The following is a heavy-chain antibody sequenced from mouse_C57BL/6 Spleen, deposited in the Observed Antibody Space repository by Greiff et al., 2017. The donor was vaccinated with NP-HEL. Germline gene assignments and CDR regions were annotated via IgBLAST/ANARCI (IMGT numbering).Heavy chain of an antibody. CDR2: IYPGSGST. V-gene: IGHV1-55*01. J-gene: IGHJ4*01. Sequence: VKLQQPGAELVKPGASVQMSCKASGYTFTSYWITWVKQRPGQGLEWIGDIYPGSGSTNYNEKFKSKATLTVDTSSSTAYMQLSSLTSEDSAVYYCAREGAYYSNYDAMDYWGQGTSVTVSS. D-gene: IGHD2-5*01. CDR1: GYTFTSYW. CDR3: AREGAYYSNYDAMDY.